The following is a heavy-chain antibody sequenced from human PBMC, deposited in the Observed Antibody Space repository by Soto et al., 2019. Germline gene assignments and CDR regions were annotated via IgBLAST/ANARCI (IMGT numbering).Heavy chain of an antibody. CDR1: GYSFTGHY. D-gene: IGHD2-2*01. CDR3: ARVRRIPYAMDV. V-gene: IGHV1-2*02. CDR2: INPISGDT. Sequence: QVQLVQSGAEVKKPGASVKVSCKASGYSFTGHYIHWVRQAPGQGLEWMGWINPISGDTNYAQKFQGRVTMTRDTSISTAYMDLSSLISGDTAVHYCARVRRIPYAMDVWGQGTTVTVSS. J-gene: IGHJ6*02.